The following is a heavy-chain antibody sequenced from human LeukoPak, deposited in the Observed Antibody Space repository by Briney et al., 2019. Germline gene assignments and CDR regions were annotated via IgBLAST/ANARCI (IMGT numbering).Heavy chain of an antibody. V-gene: IGHV4-34*01. Sequence: SETLSLTCAVYGGSFSGYYWSWIRQPPGKGQEWIGEINHSGSTNYNPSLKSRVTISVDTSKNQFSLKLSYVTAADTAVYYCATAVADNFDYWGQGTLVTVSS. D-gene: IGHD6-19*01. CDR2: INHSGST. J-gene: IGHJ4*02. CDR3: ATAVADNFDY. CDR1: GGSFSGYY.